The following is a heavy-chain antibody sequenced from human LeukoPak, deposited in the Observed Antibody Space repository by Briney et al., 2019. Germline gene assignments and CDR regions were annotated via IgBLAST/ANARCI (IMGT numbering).Heavy chain of an antibody. CDR2: IWFDGGKI. CDR1: GFTLSHYG. J-gene: IGHJ4*02. CDR3: VRGSGGDGYSYWGDY. V-gene: IGHV3-33*01. D-gene: IGHD5-24*01. Sequence: GGSLRLSCAASGFTLSHYGMHWGRQAPGMGLEWVAVIWFDGGKIHYPDSVKGRFTISRDNSKNTLYLQMDNLRADDTAVYYCVRGSGGDGYSYWGDYWGQGTLVTVSP.